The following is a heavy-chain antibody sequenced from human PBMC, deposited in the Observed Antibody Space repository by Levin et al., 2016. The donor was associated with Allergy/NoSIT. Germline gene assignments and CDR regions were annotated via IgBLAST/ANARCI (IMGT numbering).Heavy chain of an antibody. J-gene: IGHJ6*02. V-gene: IGHV1-2*02. CDR3: AKYSSSWSVDDYGLDV. D-gene: IGHD6-13*01. CDR2: INPDTGGT. Sequence: WVRQAPGQGLEWMGWINPDTGGTSFAQKFQGRVALTRDTSISTAYMDLSRLRSDDTAVYYCAKYSSSWSVDDYGLDVWGQGTTVTVSS.